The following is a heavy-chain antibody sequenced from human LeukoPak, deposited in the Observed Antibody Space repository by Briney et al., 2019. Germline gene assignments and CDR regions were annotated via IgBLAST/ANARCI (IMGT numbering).Heavy chain of an antibody. Sequence: GGSLRLSCEVSGVTFSDFGMNWVRQAPGKGLEWVAHINQDGSQWSYVGSVRGRFTISRDNAKKSLYLQMDGLRAEDTAVYYCASRGELSWFGAFRYWGQGILVTVSS. V-gene: IGHV3-7*01. CDR1: GVTFSDFG. D-gene: IGHD3-10*01. CDR2: INQDGSQW. CDR3: ASRGELSWFGAFRY. J-gene: IGHJ4*02.